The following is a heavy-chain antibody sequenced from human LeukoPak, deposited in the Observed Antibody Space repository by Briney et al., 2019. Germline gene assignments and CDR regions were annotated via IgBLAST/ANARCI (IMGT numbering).Heavy chain of an antibody. CDR1: GFTFSNYW. J-gene: IGHJ4*02. Sequence: GGSLRLSCAASGFTFSNYWMHWVRQNPLKGLVWVSRINSDGGSTGYADSVKGRFTISRDNAKNTLYLQMNSLRAEDTALYYCARGGTSGSLIYWGQGTLVTVSS. CDR2: INSDGGST. D-gene: IGHD1-26*01. V-gene: IGHV3-74*01. CDR3: ARGGTSGSLIY.